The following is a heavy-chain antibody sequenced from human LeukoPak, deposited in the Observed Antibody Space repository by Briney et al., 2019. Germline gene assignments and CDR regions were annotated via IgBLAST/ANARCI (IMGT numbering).Heavy chain of an antibody. CDR3: ARDGGYSSACFDN. CDR2: INNNGDSP. CDR1: GFTFNRFA. D-gene: IGHD6-6*01. J-gene: IGHJ4*02. Sequence: TGGSLRLSCVASGFTFNRFAMHWVRQAPGKGLEYVSEINNNGDSPYYAKSVKGRFTISRDNSKNTVYVQMGSLTTEDMAVYYCARDGGYSSACFDNWGQGTLVTVSS. V-gene: IGHV3-64*01.